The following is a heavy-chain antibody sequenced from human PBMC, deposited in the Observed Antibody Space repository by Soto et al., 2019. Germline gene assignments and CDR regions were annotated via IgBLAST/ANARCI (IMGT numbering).Heavy chain of an antibody. J-gene: IGHJ4*02. CDR2: ISGDGINT. CDR1: GFNFGFLG. V-gene: IGHV3-30*03. D-gene: IGHD3-10*01. CDR3: ARGNLSFDFDS. Sequence: QLQLVESGGDVVQPGRSLRLSCAASGFNFGFLGMHWVRQAPGKGLEWVAFISGDGINTHYADSVRGRFTLSRDYSKKTMYLQMDTLREDDTALYYCARGNLSFDFDSWGQGTLVTVSS.